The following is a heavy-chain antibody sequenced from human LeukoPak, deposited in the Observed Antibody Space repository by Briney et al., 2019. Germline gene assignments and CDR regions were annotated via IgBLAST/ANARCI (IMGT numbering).Heavy chain of an antibody. CDR3: ARDPYSYGSNDDAFDI. CDR1: GFIFSNYA. Sequence: GGSLRLSCIASGFIFSNYAMSWVRQAPGKGLEWVSIITGSGGGSYYADSVKGRFTLSRDNSKNTLYLQMNSLRAEDTAVYYCARDPYSYGSNDDAFDIWGRGTMVTVSS. D-gene: IGHD3-10*01. V-gene: IGHV3-23*01. CDR2: ITGSGGGS. J-gene: IGHJ3*02.